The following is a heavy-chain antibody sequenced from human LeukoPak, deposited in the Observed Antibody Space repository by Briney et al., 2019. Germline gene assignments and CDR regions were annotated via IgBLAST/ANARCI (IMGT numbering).Heavy chain of an antibody. J-gene: IGHJ6*03. CDR3: AKGDIVAMRPYYYMDV. V-gene: IGHV3-23*01. Sequence: GGSLRLSCAASGFTFSSYAMSWVRQAPGKGLEWVSTISGSGDTTYYADSVKGRFTISRDNSKNTLYLQMNSLRAEDTAVYYCAKGDIVAMRPYYYMDVWGKGTTVTISS. CDR1: GFTFSSYA. CDR2: ISGSGDTT. D-gene: IGHD5-12*01.